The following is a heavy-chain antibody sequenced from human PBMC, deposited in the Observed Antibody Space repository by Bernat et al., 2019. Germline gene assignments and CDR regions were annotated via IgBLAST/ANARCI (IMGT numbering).Heavy chain of an antibody. V-gene: IGHV1-69*02. J-gene: IGHJ3*02. Sequence: QVQLVQSGAEVKKPGSSVKVSCKASGGTFSSYTISWVRQAPGQGLEWMGRIIPILGIANYAQKFQGRVTITADKSTSTAYMELSSLRSEDTAVYYCATEVGYCSSTSCYRQATRTGDAFDIWGQGTMVTVSS. CDR1: GGTFSSYT. CDR2: IIPILGIA. CDR3: ATEVGYCSSTSCYRQATRTGDAFDI. D-gene: IGHD2-2*02.